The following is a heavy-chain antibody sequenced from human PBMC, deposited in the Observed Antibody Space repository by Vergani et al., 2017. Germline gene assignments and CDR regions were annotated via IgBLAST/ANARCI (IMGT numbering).Heavy chain of an antibody. CDR2: ISGSGGST. V-gene: IGHV3-23*01. Sequence: EVQLLESGGGLVQPGGSLRLSCAASGFTFSSYAMSWVRQAPGKGLECVSAISGSGGSTYYADSVKGRFTISRDNSKNTLYLQMNSLRAEDTAVYYCAEEPTVAGTGTFSRLDDYWGQGTLVTVSS. CDR3: AEEPTVAGTGTFSRLDDY. J-gene: IGHJ4*02. D-gene: IGHD6-19*01. CDR1: GFTFSSYA.